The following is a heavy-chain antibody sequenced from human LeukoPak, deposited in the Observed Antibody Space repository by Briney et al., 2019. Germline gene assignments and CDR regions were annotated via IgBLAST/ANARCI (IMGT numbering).Heavy chain of an antibody. J-gene: IGHJ4*02. V-gene: IGHV4-59*01. D-gene: IGHD3-10*01. CDR1: GGSISLYY. CDR3: ARGRGSLTY. CDR2: FYDTRSP. Sequence: SETLSLTCTVSGGSISLYYWSWIRQPPGKGLEWIGYFYDTRSPKYNPSLERRVTISVDMSRNQFSLNLTSVTAADTAIYYCARGRGSLTYWGQGTLATVSS.